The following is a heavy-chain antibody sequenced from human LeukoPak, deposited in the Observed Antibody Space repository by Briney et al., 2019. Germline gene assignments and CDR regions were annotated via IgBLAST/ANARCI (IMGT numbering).Heavy chain of an antibody. CDR2: IYYSGNS. D-gene: IGHD2-21*01. V-gene: IGHV4-59*01. J-gene: IGHJ4*02. CDR1: GGSISTYY. CDR3: AKGGKGFPLGLRFDS. Sequence: SETLSLTCTVSGGSISTYYWSWIRQPPGKGLEWIGYIYYSGNSNYNPSLKSRVTISVDTSKNQFSPKLTSLTAADTAVYYCAKGGKGFPLGLRFDSWGQGTLVSVSS.